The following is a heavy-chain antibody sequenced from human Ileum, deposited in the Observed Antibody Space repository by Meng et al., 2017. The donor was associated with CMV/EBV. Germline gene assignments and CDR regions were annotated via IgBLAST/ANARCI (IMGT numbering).Heavy chain of an antibody. D-gene: IGHD3-16*01. Sequence: GSLRLSCNVSGGSISDYHWTWIRQPPGRGLEWIGYIYYTGTTYYNPSLKSRVTISVDTSKNHFSLKLSSVTAADTAVYYCARVKATVGEIVDWGQGTLVTVSS. CDR2: IYYTGTT. CDR3: ARVKATVGEIVD. J-gene: IGHJ4*02. CDR1: GGSISDYH. V-gene: IGHV4-59*01.